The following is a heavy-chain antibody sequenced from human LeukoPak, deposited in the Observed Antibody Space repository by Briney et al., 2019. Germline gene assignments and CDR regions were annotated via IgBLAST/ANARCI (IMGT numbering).Heavy chain of an antibody. Sequence: GGSLRLSCAASRFIFSSYNMNWVRQAPGKGLEWVANIKQDGSEKYYVDSVKGRFTISRDNAKNSLYLQMNSLRAEDTAVYYCARDVGTTGILDYWGQGTLVTVSS. D-gene: IGHD1-1*01. CDR2: IKQDGSEK. CDR1: RFIFSSYN. CDR3: ARDVGTTGILDY. J-gene: IGHJ4*02. V-gene: IGHV3-7*01.